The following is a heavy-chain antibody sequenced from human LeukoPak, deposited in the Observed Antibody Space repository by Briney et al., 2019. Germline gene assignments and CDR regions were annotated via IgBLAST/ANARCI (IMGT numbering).Heavy chain of an antibody. D-gene: IGHD3-22*01. CDR3: ARVDRADQITMIVH. J-gene: IGHJ4*02. CDR1: GYTFTSYG. V-gene: IGHV1-18*01. CDR2: ISAYNGNT. Sequence: ASVKVSCKASGYTFTSYGMSWVRQAPGQGLEWRGWISAYNGNTNYAQKLQGRVTMTTATSTSTAYMQLRSLRSDDTAVYYCARVDRADQITMIVHWGQGTLVTVSS.